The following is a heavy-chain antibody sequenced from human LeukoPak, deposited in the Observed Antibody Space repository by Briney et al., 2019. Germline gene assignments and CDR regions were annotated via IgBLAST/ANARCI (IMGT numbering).Heavy chain of an antibody. CDR3: ARYYDSTGSFDY. V-gene: IGHV4-61*01. Sequence: SETLSLTCTVSGDSISRSSYYWTWIRQPRGKGLEWIGYIYYIGSTNYNPSLRSRLTMSVDTSKNQFSLRLSSVIAADTAVYYCARYYDSTGSFDYWGQGTLVTVSS. CDR1: GDSISRSSYY. J-gene: IGHJ4*02. CDR2: IYYIGST. D-gene: IGHD3-22*01.